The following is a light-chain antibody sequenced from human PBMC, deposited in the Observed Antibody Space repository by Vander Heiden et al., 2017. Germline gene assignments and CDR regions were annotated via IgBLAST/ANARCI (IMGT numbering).Light chain of an antibody. V-gene: IGLV3-21*04. J-gene: IGLJ3*02. CDR1: NIGSKS. Sequence: SYVLTHPPSVSLAPGKTARITCGGNNIGSKSVHWYQQKPGQAPVLVIYYDSDRPSGIPERLSGSNSGNTATLTISRVEAGDEADYYCQVWDSSSDHPWVFGGGTKLTVL. CDR3: QVWDSSSDHPWV. CDR2: YDS.